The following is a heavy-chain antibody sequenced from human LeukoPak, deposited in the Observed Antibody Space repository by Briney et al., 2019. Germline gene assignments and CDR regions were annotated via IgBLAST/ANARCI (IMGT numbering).Heavy chain of an antibody. D-gene: IGHD6-13*01. CDR3: ARGLHSSSWNDAFDI. CDR2: LRSSGGTA. J-gene: IGHJ3*02. V-gene: IGHV3-23*01. CDR1: GFTFSSYA. Sequence: GGSLRLSCSASGFTFSSYAMSWVRQAPGKGLEWVSALRSSGGTAYYADSAKGRFTISGDNSKNTLYMQMSSLRVEDTAVYYCARGLHSSSWNDAFDIWGQGTTVTVSS.